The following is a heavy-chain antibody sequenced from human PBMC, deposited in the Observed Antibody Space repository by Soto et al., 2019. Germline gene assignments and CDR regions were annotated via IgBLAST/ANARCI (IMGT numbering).Heavy chain of an antibody. CDR2: IDPSHSPT. D-gene: IGHD5-18*01. CDR1: GYSFARYL. CDR3: AVQICRSGTVRNLQDYFDS. V-gene: IGHV5-10-1*01. Sequence: ETRKISCMGSGYSFARYLISWVRQKPGEGLESMRRIDPSHSPTYYSPSFRGHVTISVTKSITTIFVRWSSLSTSDTAMYYCAVQICRSGTVRNLQDYFDSWTPGXPVTVSS. J-gene: IGHJ4*02.